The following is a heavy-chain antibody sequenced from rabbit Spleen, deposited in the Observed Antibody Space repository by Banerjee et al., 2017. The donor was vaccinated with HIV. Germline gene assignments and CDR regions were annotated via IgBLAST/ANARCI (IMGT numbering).Heavy chain of an antibody. Sequence: QEQLVESGGGLVKPGASLTLTCKASGFSFSSGHYISWVRQAPGEGLEYIGFIDIGSSGAYYATWAKGRFTISKTSSTTVSLQMTSLTAADTATYFCARGDDDIIGNDYPGAFDPWGPGTLVTVS. V-gene: IGHV1S45*01. CDR3: ARGDDDIIGNDYPGAFDP. J-gene: IGHJ2*01. CDR2: IDIGSSGA. D-gene: IGHD7-1*01. CDR1: GFSFSSGHY.